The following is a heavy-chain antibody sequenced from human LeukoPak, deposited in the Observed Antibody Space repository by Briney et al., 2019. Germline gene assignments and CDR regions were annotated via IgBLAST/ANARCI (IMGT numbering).Heavy chain of an antibody. D-gene: IGHD6-13*01. J-gene: IGHJ4*02. CDR2: IYYSGST. V-gene: IGHV4-59*08. Sequence: PSGALSLTCPVSRGSLIRYYWSGLRQPPAKGLEWVGYIYYSGSTNYNPSRKSRVTISVDTSKNQFSLKLSSVTAADTAVYYCARRSSLQYYFDYWGRGTLVTVSS. CDR1: RGSLIRYY. CDR3: ARRSSLQYYFDY.